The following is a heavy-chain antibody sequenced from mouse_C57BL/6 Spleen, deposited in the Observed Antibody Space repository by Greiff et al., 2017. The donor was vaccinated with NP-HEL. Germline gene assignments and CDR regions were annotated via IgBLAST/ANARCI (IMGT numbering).Heavy chain of an antibody. Sequence: EVHLVESEGGLVQPGSSMKLSCTASGFTFSDYYMAWVRQVPEKGLEWVANINYDGSSTYYLDSLKSRFIISRDNAKNILYLQMSSLKSEDTATYYCAREGTPRNYFDYWGQGTTLTVSS. D-gene: IGHD3-3*01. CDR3: AREGTPRNYFDY. CDR2: INYDGSST. CDR1: GFTFSDYY. J-gene: IGHJ2*01. V-gene: IGHV5-16*01.